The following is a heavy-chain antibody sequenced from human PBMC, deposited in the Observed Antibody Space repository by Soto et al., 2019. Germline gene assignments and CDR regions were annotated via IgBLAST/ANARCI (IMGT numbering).Heavy chain of an antibody. CDR1: GFTFSNAW. D-gene: IGHD3-22*01. V-gene: IGHV3-15*01. CDR2: IKSKTDGGTT. J-gene: IGHJ4*02. Sequence: GRSLRLSCAASGFTFSNAWMSWVRQAPGKGLEWVGRIKSKTDGGTTDYAAPVKGRFTISRDDSKNTLYLQMNSLKTEDTAVYYCTTYLPQYDSSGYYEYYFDYWGQGTLVTVSS. CDR3: TTYLPQYDSSGYYEYYFDY.